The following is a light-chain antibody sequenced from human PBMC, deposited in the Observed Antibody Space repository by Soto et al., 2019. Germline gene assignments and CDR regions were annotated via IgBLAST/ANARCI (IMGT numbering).Light chain of an antibody. CDR2: GVT. CDR3: YSYAGSKAFV. Sequence: QSVLAQPPSASGSPGQSVTISCTGSGSDIGAYNFVSWYQQHPGKAPKLMIFGVTERPSGVPDRFSGSKSGNTASLTVSGLQADDEAVYYCYSYAGSKAFVFGTGTKVTVL. J-gene: IGLJ1*01. CDR1: GSDIGAYNF. V-gene: IGLV2-8*01.